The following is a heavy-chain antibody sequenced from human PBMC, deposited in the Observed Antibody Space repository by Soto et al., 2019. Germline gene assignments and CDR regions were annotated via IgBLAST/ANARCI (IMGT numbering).Heavy chain of an antibody. CDR3: ARDNISSGEGYSDFDY. V-gene: IGHV1-2*02. D-gene: IGHD2-15*01. CDR2: INPNSGGT. CDR1: GYTFTGYY. Sequence: GASVKVSCKASGYTFTGYYMHWVRQAPGQGLEWMGWINPNSGGTNYAQKFQGRVTMTRDTSISTAYMELSRLRSDDTAVYYCARDNISSGEGYSDFDYWGHGTLVTVSS. J-gene: IGHJ4*01.